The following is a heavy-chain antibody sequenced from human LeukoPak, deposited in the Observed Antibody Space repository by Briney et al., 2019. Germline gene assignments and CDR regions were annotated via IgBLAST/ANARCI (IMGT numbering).Heavy chain of an antibody. CDR3: ARLLTHYDFWSDPFDY. J-gene: IGHJ4*02. CDR2: IYPGDSDT. CDR1: GYSFTSYW. V-gene: IGHV5-51*01. D-gene: IGHD3-3*01. Sequence: GESLKISCKGSGYSFTSYWIGWVRQMPGKGLEWMGIIYPGDSDTRYSPSFQGQVTISADKSISTAYLQWSSLKASDTAMYYCARLLTHYDFWSDPFDYWGQGTLVTVSS.